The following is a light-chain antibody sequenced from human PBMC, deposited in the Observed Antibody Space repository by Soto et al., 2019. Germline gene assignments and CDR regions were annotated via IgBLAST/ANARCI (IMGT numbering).Light chain of an antibody. Sequence: EIVITQSPATLSVSPGERAALSCRPSESVSSNLAWYQQKPGQAPRLLIYGASTRATGIPARFSGSGSGTEFTLTISSPQSEDFAVYYCQQYNNWPPWTFGQGTKVDIK. CDR2: GAS. CDR1: ESVSSN. J-gene: IGKJ1*01. V-gene: IGKV3-15*01. CDR3: QQYNNWPPWT.